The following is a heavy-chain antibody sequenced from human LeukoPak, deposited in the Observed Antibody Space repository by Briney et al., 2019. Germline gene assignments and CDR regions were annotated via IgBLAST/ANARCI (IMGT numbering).Heavy chain of an antibody. Sequence: ASVKVSCKASGYTFTSYYMHWVRQAPGQGLERMGIINPSGGSTSYAQKFQGRVTMTRDTSTSTVYMELSSLRSEDTAVYYCAIYGSVTEHDTVDDAFDIWGQGTMVTVSS. CDR1: GYTFTSYY. V-gene: IGHV1-46*01. J-gene: IGHJ3*02. D-gene: IGHD3-10*01. CDR2: INPSGGST. CDR3: AIYGSVTEHDTVDDAFDI.